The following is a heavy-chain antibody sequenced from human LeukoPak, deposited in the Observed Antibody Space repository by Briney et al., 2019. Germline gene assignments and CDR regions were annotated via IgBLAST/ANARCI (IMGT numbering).Heavy chain of an antibody. D-gene: IGHD3-10*01. J-gene: IGHJ5*02. V-gene: IGHV4-30-2*01. CDR2: IYHSGST. CDR3: AREITMVRGVIITGWFDP. Sequence: PSETLSLTCAVSGVSISSGGYSWSWIRQPPGKGLEWIGYIYHSGSTYYNPSLKSRVTISVDRSKNQFSLKLSSVTAADTAVYYCAREITMVRGVIITGWFDPWGQGTLVTVSS. CDR1: GVSISSGGYS.